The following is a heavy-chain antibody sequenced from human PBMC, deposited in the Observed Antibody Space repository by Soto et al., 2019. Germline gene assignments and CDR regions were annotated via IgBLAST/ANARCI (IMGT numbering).Heavy chain of an antibody. CDR3: ARDRLRFSHNWFDP. D-gene: IGHD3-3*01. CDR1: GGSFSGYY. CDR2: INHSGST. J-gene: IGHJ5*02. V-gene: IGHV4-34*01. Sequence: SESLSLTCAVYGGSFSGYYWSWIRQPPGKGLEWIGEINHSGSTNYNPPPKSRVTISVDTSKNQFSLKLSSVTAADTAVYYCARDRLRFSHNWFDPWGQGTLVTVSS.